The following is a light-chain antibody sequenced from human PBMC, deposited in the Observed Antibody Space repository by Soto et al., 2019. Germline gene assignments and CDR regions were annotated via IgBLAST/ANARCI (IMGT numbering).Light chain of an antibody. CDR2: DAS. J-gene: IGKJ3*01. CDR3: QQYNSYPFT. V-gene: IGKV1-5*01. Sequence: DIQLTQSPSTLSASVGDRVTITCRASQSISSWLAWYQQKPGKAPKLLIYDASSLESGVPSRFSGSGSGTEFTLTISSLQPDDFATYYCQQYNSYPFTFGHGTKVDSK. CDR1: QSISSW.